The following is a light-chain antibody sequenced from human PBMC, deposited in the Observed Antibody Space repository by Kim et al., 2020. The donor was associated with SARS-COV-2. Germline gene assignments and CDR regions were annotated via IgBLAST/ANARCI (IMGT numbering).Light chain of an antibody. CDR1: QEVANS. J-gene: IGKJ4*02. Sequence: ATVGGRVTIRCGASQEVANSLGWYQQKPGKAPKVLIYAASTWEAGVRWRFSGSGSGTEFTLTIGRLETEDVGTYYCQKYNSAPWTFGGGTKVDIK. V-gene: IGKV1-27*01. CDR2: AAS. CDR3: QKYNSAPWT.